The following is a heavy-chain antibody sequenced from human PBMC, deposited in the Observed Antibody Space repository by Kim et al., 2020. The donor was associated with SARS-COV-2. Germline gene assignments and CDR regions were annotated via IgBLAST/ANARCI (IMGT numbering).Heavy chain of an antibody. Sequence: GGSLRLSCAASGFSFNIYAMNWVRQAPGKGLEWISSITYSGSKNHYAESVKGRFTISRDNTNNSLHLLINTLRVEDTGVYFCVRDRDIGGYRYGMDVW. V-gene: IGHV3-21*01. CDR3: VRDRDIGGYRYGMDV. J-gene: IGHJ6*01. D-gene: IGHD5-18*01. CDR2: ITYSGSKN. CDR1: GFSFNIYA.